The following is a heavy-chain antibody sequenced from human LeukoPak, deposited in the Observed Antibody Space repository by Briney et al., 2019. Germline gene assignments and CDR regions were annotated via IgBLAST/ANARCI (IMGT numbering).Heavy chain of an antibody. Sequence: PGGSLRLSCAASGFTFSSYAMSWVRQAPGKGLEWVSAISGSGGSTYYADSVKGRFTISRDNSKNTLYLQMNSLRAEDTAVYYCARMRWLQPTFDYWGQGTLVTVSS. CDR1: GFTFSSYA. V-gene: IGHV3-23*01. J-gene: IGHJ4*02. CDR3: ARMRWLQPTFDY. D-gene: IGHD5-24*01. CDR2: ISGSGGST.